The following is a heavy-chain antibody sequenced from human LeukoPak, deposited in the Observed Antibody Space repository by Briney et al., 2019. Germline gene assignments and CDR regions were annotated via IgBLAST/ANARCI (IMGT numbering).Heavy chain of an antibody. J-gene: IGHJ4*02. CDR1: GFTFSSYW. CDR2: ISSSGSTI. Sequence: PGGSLRLSCAASGFTFSSYWMSWVRQAPGKGLEWVSYISSSGSTIYYADSVKGRFTISRDNAKNSLYLQMNSLRAEDTAVYYCARALHVWGSYRHQPQTIFDYWGQGTLVTVSS. D-gene: IGHD3-16*02. CDR3: ARALHVWGSYRHQPQTIFDY. V-gene: IGHV3-48*04.